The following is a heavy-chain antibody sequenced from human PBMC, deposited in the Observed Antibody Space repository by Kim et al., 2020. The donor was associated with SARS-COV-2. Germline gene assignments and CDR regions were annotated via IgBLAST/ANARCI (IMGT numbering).Heavy chain of an antibody. CDR1: GGTFSSYA. Sequence: SVKASCKASGGTFSSYAISWVRQAPGQGLEWMGGIIPIFGTANYAQKFQGRVTITADESTSTAYMELSSLRSEDTAVYYCARDRVAAAILYYYYYGMDVWGQGTTVTVSS. D-gene: IGHD2-2*02. J-gene: IGHJ6*02. V-gene: IGHV1-69*13. CDR3: ARDRVAAAILYYYYYGMDV. CDR2: IIPIFGTA.